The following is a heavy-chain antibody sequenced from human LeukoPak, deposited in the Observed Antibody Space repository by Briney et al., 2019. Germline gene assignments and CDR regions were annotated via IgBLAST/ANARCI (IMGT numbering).Heavy chain of an antibody. Sequence: GGSLRLSCSASGSTFSTDTMYWVRQAPGKGLEYVSGMTGDGGSIEYADSVKGRFTISRENSKNTVYLQMSGLRTEDTAVYYCARRSGGFGFWGQGAVVTVSS. D-gene: IGHD1-26*01. V-gene: IGHV3-64D*09. J-gene: IGHJ4*02. CDR2: MTGDGGSI. CDR3: ARRSGGFGF. CDR1: GSTFSTDT.